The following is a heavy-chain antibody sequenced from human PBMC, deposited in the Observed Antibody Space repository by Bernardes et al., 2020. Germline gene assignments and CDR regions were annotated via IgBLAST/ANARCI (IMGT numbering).Heavy chain of an antibody. D-gene: IGHD3-10*01. CDR3: ARVNRRGFCGMDV. Sequence: SETLSLTCAVSGGSISSSNWWSWVRQPPGKGLEWIGEIYHSGSTNYNPSLKSRVTISVDKSKNQFSLKLSSVTAADTAVYYCARVNRRGFCGMDVWGQGTTVTVSS. CDR2: IYHSGST. V-gene: IGHV4-4*02. CDR1: GGSISSSNW. J-gene: IGHJ6*02.